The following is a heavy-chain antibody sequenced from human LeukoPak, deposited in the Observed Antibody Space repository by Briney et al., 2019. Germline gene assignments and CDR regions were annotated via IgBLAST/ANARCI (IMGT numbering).Heavy chain of an antibody. J-gene: IGHJ4*02. Sequence: SETLSLTCAVCGGSFSGYYWSWIRQPPGKGLEWIGEINHSGSTNYNPSLKSRVTISVDTSKNQFSLKLSSVTAADTAVYYCARVLVQGNGYSGYDEPFDYWGQGTLVTVSS. V-gene: IGHV4-34*01. CDR3: ARVLVQGNGYSGYDEPFDY. CDR1: GGSFSGYY. D-gene: IGHD5-12*01. CDR2: INHSGST.